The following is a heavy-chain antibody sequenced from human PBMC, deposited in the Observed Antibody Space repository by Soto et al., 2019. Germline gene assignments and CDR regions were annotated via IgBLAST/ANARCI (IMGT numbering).Heavy chain of an antibody. J-gene: IGHJ4*02. CDR1: GFTFGSYS. Sequence: GGSLRLSCAASGFTFGSYSMSWVRQAPGKGLEWVSTISGDIGSADYADSVKGRFTISRDKSKNTLYLQMNSLRAEDTAVYYCAKGGGTSYFDYWGQGTLVTVSS. CDR3: AKGGGTSYFDY. CDR2: ISGDIGSA. V-gene: IGHV3-23*01.